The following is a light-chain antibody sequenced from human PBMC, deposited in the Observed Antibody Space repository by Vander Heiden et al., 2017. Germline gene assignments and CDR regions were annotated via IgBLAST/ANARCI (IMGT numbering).Light chain of an antibody. CDR2: SNN. CDR3: ATWDDSLNGRV. Sequence: QSVSTQPPSASGTPGPRVTISCSGSSSNIGSNTVHWYQQLPGTAPKRLIYSNNQRPSGVPDRFSGSKSGTSASLAISGLQSEDEADYYCATWDDSLNGRVFGGGTKLTVL. CDR1: SSNIGSNT. J-gene: IGLJ2*01. V-gene: IGLV1-44*01.